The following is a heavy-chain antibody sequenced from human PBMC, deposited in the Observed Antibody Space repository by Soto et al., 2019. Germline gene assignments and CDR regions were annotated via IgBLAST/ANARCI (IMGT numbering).Heavy chain of an antibody. V-gene: IGHV3-23*01. CDR3: AKDGTKGGQHYYGMDV. CDR2: IRRGDHT. D-gene: IGHD2-15*01. J-gene: IGHJ6*02. Sequence: PGGSLRLFCEASGFTFSAYVMNWVRQGPGKGLECVSTIRRGDHTYYADPVKRRFTISRDTSKNPLFLQMNSLRAEDTALYFCAKDGTKGGQHYYGMDVWGQGTTATVSS. CDR1: GFTFSAYV.